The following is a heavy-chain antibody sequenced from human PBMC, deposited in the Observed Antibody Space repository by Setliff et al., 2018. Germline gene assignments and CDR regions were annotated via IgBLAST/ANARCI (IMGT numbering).Heavy chain of an antibody. D-gene: IGHD4-17*01. CDR1: GYTFTSYG. Sequence: ASVKVSCKASGYTFTSYGVSWVRQAPGQGLEWMGWISTYTANTKYAQRFQGRVTMTTDTSTSTAYMELRSLRSDGTAVYYCVRDAGWQYDDYAGVYFPHWGQGTLVTVSS. V-gene: IGHV1-18*01. CDR2: ISTYTANT. CDR3: VRDAGWQYDDYAGVYFPH. J-gene: IGHJ1*01.